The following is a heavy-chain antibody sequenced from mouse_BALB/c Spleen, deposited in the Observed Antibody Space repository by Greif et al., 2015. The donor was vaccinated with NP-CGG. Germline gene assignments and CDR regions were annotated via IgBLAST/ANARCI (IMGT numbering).Heavy chain of an antibody. CDR1: GYTFTSYY. V-gene: IGHV1S81*02. Sequence: QVQLQQPGAELVKPGASVKLSCKASGYTFTSYYMYWVKQRPGQGLEWIGEINPSNGGTNFNEKFKSKATLTVDKSSSTAYMQLSSLTSEDSAVYYCTRGDDYEGFAYWGQGTLVTVSA. D-gene: IGHD2-4*01. CDR2: INPSNGGT. J-gene: IGHJ3*01. CDR3: TRGDDYEGFAY.